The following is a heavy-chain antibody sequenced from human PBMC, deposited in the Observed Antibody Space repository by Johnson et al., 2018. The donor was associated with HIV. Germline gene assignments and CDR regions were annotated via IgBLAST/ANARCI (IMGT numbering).Heavy chain of an antibody. V-gene: IGHV3-15*01. D-gene: IGHD3-3*01. CDR3: ARDSRTYNFWSGSEAFDI. CDR1: GFTFSNAW. J-gene: IGHJ3*02. Sequence: VQLVESGGGVVQPGRSLRLSCAASGFTFSNAWMSWVRQAPGKGLEWVGRIKSTTDGWTTDFAAPVKGRFTISRYNSKNTLYLQMKSLRAEDTAVYYCARDSRTYNFWSGSEAFDIWGQGTMVTVSS. CDR2: IKSTTDGWTT.